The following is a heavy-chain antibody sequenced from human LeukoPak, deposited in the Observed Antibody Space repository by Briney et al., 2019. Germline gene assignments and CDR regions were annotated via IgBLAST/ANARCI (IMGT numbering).Heavy chain of an antibody. J-gene: IGHJ5*02. CDR3: ASQKDPSNYWFDP. CDR1: GYTFTGYY. Sequence: APVKVSCKASGYTFTGYYMHWVRQAPGQGLEWMGWINPNSGGTNYAQKFQGRVTMTRDTSISTAYMELSRLRSDDTAVYYCASQKDPSNYWFDPWGQGTLVTVSS. D-gene: IGHD3-10*01. CDR2: INPNSGGT. V-gene: IGHV1-2*02.